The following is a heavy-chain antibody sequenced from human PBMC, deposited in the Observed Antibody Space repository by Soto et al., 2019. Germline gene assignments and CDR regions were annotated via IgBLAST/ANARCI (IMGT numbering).Heavy chain of an antibody. CDR2: ISYDGSNK. J-gene: IGHJ6*02. V-gene: IGHV3-30*03. D-gene: IGHD3-16*01. Sequence: QVQLVESGGGVVQPGGSLRLSCAASGFTFSNYGMHWVRQAPGKGLEWVAVISYDGSNKYYADSVKGRFTISRDNSKDTRYLQMNSLRAEDTAVYYCAGGGFSYYYYYGMDVWGQGTTVTVSS. CDR1: GFTFSNYG. CDR3: AGGGFSYYYYYGMDV.